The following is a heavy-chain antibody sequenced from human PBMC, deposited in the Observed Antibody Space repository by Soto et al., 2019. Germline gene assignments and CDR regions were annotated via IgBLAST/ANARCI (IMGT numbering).Heavy chain of an antibody. D-gene: IGHD2-21*01. CDR2: ISYDGSNK. CDR1: GFTFSSYG. Sequence: QVQLVESGGGVVQPGRSLRLSCAASGFTFSSYGMHWVRQAPGKGLEWVAVISYDGSNKYYADSVKGRFTISRDNAKNSLYLQMNSLRAEDTAVYYCARANGGGGFSFDYWGQGTLVTVSS. CDR3: ARANGGGGFSFDY. J-gene: IGHJ4*02. V-gene: IGHV3-30*03.